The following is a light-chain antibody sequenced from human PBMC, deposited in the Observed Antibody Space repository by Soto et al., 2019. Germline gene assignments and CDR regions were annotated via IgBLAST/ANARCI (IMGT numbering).Light chain of an antibody. Sequence: EIVMTQSPATLSVSPGERATLSCRASQSLYNNLAWYQQKPGQAPRLLIYGASARATGIPARFSCIGSGTELTLTISSLQSEDFEVYYCQQYNNWPLTFGGGTKVEIK. CDR2: GAS. CDR3: QQYNNWPLT. V-gene: IGKV3-15*01. CDR1: QSLYNN. J-gene: IGKJ4*01.